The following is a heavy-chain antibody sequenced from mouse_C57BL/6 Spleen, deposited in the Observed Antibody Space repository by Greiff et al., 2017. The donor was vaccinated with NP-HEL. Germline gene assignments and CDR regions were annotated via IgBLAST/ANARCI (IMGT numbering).Heavy chain of an antibody. V-gene: IGHV1-64*01. CDR2: IHPNSGST. D-gene: IGHD2-4*01. J-gene: IGHJ2*01. Sequence: QVQLQQPGAELVKPGASVKLSCKASGYTFTSYWMHWVKQRPGQGLEWIGMIHPNSGSTNYNEKFKSKATLTVDKSSSTAYMQLSSLTSEDSAVYYCARGDDSRGGYFGYWGQGTTLTVSS. CDR3: ARGDDSRGGYFGY. CDR1: GYTFTSYW.